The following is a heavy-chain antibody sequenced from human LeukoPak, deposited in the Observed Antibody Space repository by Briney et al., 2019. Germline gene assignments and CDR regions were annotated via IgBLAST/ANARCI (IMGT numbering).Heavy chain of an antibody. J-gene: IGHJ4*02. CDR3: ARLDYGDYGGGDY. V-gene: IGHV1-2*02. CDR1: GYTFTGYY. Sequence: ASVKVSCKASGYTFTGYYMHWVRHAPGQGLEWMGWINPNSGGTNYAQKFQGRVTMTRDTSISTAYMELSRLRSDDTAVYYCARLDYGDYGGGDYWGQGTLVTVSS. D-gene: IGHD4-17*01. CDR2: INPNSGGT.